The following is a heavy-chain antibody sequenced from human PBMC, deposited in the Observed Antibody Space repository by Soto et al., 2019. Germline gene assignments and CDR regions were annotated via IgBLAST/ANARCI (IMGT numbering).Heavy chain of an antibody. D-gene: IGHD2-2*02. CDR3: ARAAYSYCSSTSCYSDNWFDP. CDR1: GYTFTSYY. CDR2: MNPNSGNT. J-gene: IGHJ5*02. Sequence: ASVKVSCKASGYTFTSYYINWVRQATGQGLEWMGWMNPNSGNTGYAQKFQGRVTMTRNTSISTAYMELSSLRSEDTAVYYCARAAYSYCSSTSCYSDNWFDPCGQGTLVTVSS. V-gene: IGHV1-8*01.